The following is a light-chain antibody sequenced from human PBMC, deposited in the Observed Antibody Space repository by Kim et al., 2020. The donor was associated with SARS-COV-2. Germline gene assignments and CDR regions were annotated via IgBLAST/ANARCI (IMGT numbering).Light chain of an antibody. Sequence: PGQSMTKACTGTSSDFGNYNLVSWYQQYPGKAPKRMIYEVTERPAGVSNRVVGSKSGNTASLTISGLQAEDEADYYCSSYASYTWLFGGGTQLTVL. CDR1: SSDFGNYNL. J-gene: IGLJ3*02. CDR3: SSYASYTWL. CDR2: EVT. V-gene: IGLV2-23*02.